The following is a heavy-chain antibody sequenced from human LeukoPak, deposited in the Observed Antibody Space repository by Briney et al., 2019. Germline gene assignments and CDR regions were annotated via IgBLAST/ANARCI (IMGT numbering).Heavy chain of an antibody. CDR2: INHSGST. Sequence: PSETLSLTCAVYGDSFSGYYWSWLRQPPGKGLEWIGEINHSGSTNYNPSLKSRVTISVDTSKNQFSLKLSSVTAADTAVYYCARVHVSGYACDYWGQGTLVTVSS. CDR1: GDSFSGYY. J-gene: IGHJ4*02. CDR3: ARVHVSGYACDY. V-gene: IGHV4-34*01. D-gene: IGHD5-12*01.